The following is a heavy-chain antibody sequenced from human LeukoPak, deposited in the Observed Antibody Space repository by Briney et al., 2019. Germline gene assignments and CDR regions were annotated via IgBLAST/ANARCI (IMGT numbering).Heavy chain of an antibody. V-gene: IGHV3-21*01. Sequence: PGGSLRLSCAASGFTFSSYSMNWVRQAPGKGLEWVSSISSSSYIYYADSVKGRFTISRDNAKNSLYLQMNSLRAEDTAVYYCAREARGVMSPPFDYWGQGTLVTVSS. J-gene: IGHJ4*02. D-gene: IGHD3-10*01. CDR3: AREARGVMSPPFDY. CDR2: ISSSSYI. CDR1: GFTFSSYS.